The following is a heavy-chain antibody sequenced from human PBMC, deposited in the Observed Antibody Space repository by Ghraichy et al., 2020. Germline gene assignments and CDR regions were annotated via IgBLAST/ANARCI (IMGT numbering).Heavy chain of an antibody. Sequence: GESLNISCKGSGYSFTSYWISWVRQMPGKGLEWMGRIDPSDSYTNYSPSFQGHVTISADKSISTAYLQWSSLKASDTAMYYCARQGYCSGGSCYSYYYYGMDVWGQGTTVTVSS. D-gene: IGHD2-15*01. CDR2: IDPSDSYT. V-gene: IGHV5-10-1*01. J-gene: IGHJ6*02. CDR3: ARQGYCSGGSCYSYYYYGMDV. CDR1: GYSFTSYW.